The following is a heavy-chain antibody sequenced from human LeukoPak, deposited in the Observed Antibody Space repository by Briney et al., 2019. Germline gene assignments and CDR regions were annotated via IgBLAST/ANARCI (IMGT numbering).Heavy chain of an antibody. J-gene: IGHJ4*02. Sequence: GGSLRLSCAASEFIFSGYWMNWVRQAPGKGLEWVANIKQDGSEKQYVDSVRGRFTIPRDNAKNSLYLQMNSLRVEDTAVYYCARDGFVGAADYWGQGTLVTVSS. CDR2: IKQDGSEK. CDR1: EFIFSGYW. D-gene: IGHD6-13*01. CDR3: ARDGFVGAADY. V-gene: IGHV3-7*01.